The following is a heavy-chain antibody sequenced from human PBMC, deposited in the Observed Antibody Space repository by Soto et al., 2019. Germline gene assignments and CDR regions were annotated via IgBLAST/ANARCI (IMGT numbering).Heavy chain of an antibody. Sequence: QVQLQESGPGLVKPSGTLSLTCAVSSGSISSANWWSWVRQPPGKGLEWIGEIYLGGTTNYNPSLKRRVTMSIDNYKNQFFLNLASVTAADTAVYYCARHLSTPGTRGFDSWGQGTLVTVSS. V-gene: IGHV4-4*02. CDR2: IYLGGTT. CDR1: SGSISSANW. J-gene: IGHJ4*02. CDR3: ARHLSTPGTRGFDS.